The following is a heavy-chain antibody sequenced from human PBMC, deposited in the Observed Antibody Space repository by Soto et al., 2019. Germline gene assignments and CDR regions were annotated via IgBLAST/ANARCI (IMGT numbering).Heavy chain of an antibody. CDR3: AKDRLAGNFDY. CDR1: GFTFNNYA. CDR2: ISNTGGGT. Sequence: PGGSLRVSCAASGFTFNNYAMNWVRQAPGMGLEWVATISNTGGGTYYADSVKGRFTISRDNSKNTLYLQMSSLRVEDTAVYYCAKDRLAGNFDYWGQGTQVTVSS. J-gene: IGHJ4*02. V-gene: IGHV3-23*01.